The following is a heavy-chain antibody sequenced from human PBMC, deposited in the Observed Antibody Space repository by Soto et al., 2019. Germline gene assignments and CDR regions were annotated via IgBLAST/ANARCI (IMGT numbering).Heavy chain of an antibody. V-gene: IGHV1-69*01. D-gene: IGHD3-22*01. CDR2: IIPIFGTA. CDR3: ASQPNYYDSSGYYYFDY. Sequence: QVQLVQSGAEVKKPGSSLKVSCKASGGTFSSYAISWVRQAPGQGLEWMGGIIPIFGTANYAQKFQGRVTITADESTSTAYMELSSLRSEDTAVYYCASQPNYYDSSGYYYFDYWGQGTLVTVSS. J-gene: IGHJ4*02. CDR1: GGTFSSYA.